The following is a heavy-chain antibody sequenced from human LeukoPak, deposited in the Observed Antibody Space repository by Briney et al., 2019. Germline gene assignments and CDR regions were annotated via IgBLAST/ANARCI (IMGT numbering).Heavy chain of an antibody. D-gene: IGHD5-18*01. Sequence: PGGSLRLSCAASEFIFSSYSMNWVRQAPGKGLEWVSYISSSSSTIYYADSVKGRFTISRDNAKNSLYLQMNSLRDEDTAVYYCARGYSYGTLGVQHWGQGTLVTVSS. CDR2: ISSSSSTI. CDR3: ARGYSYGTLGVQH. V-gene: IGHV3-48*02. CDR1: EFIFSSYS. J-gene: IGHJ1*01.